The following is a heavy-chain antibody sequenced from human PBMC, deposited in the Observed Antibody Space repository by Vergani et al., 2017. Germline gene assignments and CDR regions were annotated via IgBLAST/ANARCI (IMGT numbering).Heavy chain of an antibody. J-gene: IGHJ6*02. CDR2: TYYRYKWYN. V-gene: IGHV6-1*01. CDR3: ARDGGYCSGGSCDAPYYGMDV. Sequence: QVQLQQSGPGLVKPSQTLSLTCAISGDSVSSNSAAWNWIRQSPSRGLEWLGRTYYRYKWYNDYAVSVKSRITINPDTSKNQFSLQLNSVTPEDTAVYYCARDGGYCSGGSCDAPYYGMDVWGQGTTVTVSS. D-gene: IGHD2-15*01. CDR1: GDSVSSNSAA.